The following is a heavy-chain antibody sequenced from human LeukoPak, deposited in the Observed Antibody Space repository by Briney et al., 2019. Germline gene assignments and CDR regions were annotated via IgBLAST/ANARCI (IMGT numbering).Heavy chain of an antibody. CDR1: GDSVSSNSAA. CDR2: TYYRSKWYN. CDR3: ARDYPSSWFAFDI. V-gene: IGHV6-1*01. D-gene: IGHD6-13*01. Sequence: SQTLSLTCAISGDSVSSNSAACNWIRQSPSRGLEWLGRTYYRSKWYNDYAVSVKSRITINPDTSKNQFSLQLNSVTPEDTAVYYCARDYPSSWFAFDIWGQGTMVTVSS. J-gene: IGHJ3*02.